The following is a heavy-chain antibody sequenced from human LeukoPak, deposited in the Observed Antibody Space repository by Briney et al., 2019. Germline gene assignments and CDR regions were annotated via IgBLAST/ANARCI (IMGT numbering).Heavy chain of an antibody. D-gene: IGHD3-22*01. CDR2: INPNSGGT. CDR3: ARVPSGYPTELDY. V-gene: IGHV1-2*02. J-gene: IGHJ4*02. CDR1: GYTFTGYY. Sequence: ASVKVSCKASGYTFTGYYMHWVRQAPGQGLEWMGWINPNSGGTNYAQKFQGRVTMTRDTSISTAYMELSRLRSDDTAVYYCARVPSGYPTELDYWGQGTLVTVSS.